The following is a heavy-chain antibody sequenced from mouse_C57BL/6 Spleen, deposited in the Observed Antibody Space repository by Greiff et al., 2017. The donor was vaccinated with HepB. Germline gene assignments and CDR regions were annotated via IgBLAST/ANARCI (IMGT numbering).Heavy chain of an antibody. CDR2: ISYSGST. V-gene: IGHV3-1*01. D-gene: IGHD1-1*01. CDR1: GYSITSGYD. CDR3: ARDGGYYGSSFAY. J-gene: IGHJ3*01. Sequence: DVQLQESGPGMVKPSQSLSLTCTVTGYSITSGYDWHWIRHFPGNKLEWMGYISYSGSTNYNPSLKSRISITHDTSKNHFFLKLNSVTTEDTATYYCARDGGYYGSSFAYWGQGTLVTVSA.